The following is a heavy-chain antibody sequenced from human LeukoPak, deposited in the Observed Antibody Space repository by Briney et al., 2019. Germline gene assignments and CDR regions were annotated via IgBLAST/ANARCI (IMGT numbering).Heavy chain of an antibody. CDR2: INHSGYT. J-gene: IGHJ4*02. V-gene: IGHV4-34*01. Sequence: PPETLSLTYAVSGVSFNDYYWSWVRQTPGKGLEWIGEINHSGYTNDRPSLKSRVTLSIDTSRKQFSLNVRSVTVADTGIYYCTRMTTGHDYWGQGTLVTVSS. CDR3: TRMTTGHDY. D-gene: IGHD4-17*01. CDR1: GVSFNDYY.